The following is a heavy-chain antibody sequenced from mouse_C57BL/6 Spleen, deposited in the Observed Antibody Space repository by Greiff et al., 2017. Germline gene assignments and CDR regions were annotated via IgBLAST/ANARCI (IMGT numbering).Heavy chain of an antibody. CDR1: GFSLTSYG. CDR3: ARNSGDGYYLYAMDY. V-gene: IGHV2-2*01. CDR2: IWSGGST. Sequence: VKLMESGPGLVQPSQSLSITCTVSGFSLTSYGVHWVRQSPGKGLEWLGVIWSGGSTDYNAAFISRLSISKNNSKSQVFFKMNSLQADDTAIYYCARNSGDGYYLYAMDYWGQGTSVTVSS. J-gene: IGHJ4*01. D-gene: IGHD2-3*01.